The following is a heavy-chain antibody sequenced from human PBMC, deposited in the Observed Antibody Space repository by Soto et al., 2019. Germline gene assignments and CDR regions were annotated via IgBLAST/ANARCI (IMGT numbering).Heavy chain of an antibody. CDR3: ARDRSCDGYCYDAFDI. D-gene: IGHD2-21*01. J-gene: IGHJ3*02. CDR1: GFTFRRYY. CDR2: IKEDGSEE. Sequence: EVQLVESGGGLVQPGGSLRLSCAATGFTFRRYYMSWDRQAPGRGLEWVDNIKEDGSEEYYVESVKGRFTISRDNAKNSPYLQMNSLRAEDTAVYYFARDRSCDGYCYDAFDIWGQGTVVTVSS. V-gene: IGHV3-7*01.